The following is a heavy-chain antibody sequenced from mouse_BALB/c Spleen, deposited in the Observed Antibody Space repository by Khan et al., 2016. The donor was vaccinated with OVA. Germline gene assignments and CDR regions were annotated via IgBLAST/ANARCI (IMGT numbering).Heavy chain of an antibody. Sequence: QVQLQQSGAELVRPGVSVKISCKGSGYTFTDFTMHWVKQSPTKSLEWIGVISTYYGDVTYNQKFKDKATMTVDKSSSTAYMELARLTSEDSAIYYFARGGGGDRFAYWGQGTLVTVSA. CDR2: ISTYYGDV. V-gene: IGHV1S137*01. CDR3: ARGGGGDRFAY. J-gene: IGHJ3*01. CDR1: GYTFTDFT.